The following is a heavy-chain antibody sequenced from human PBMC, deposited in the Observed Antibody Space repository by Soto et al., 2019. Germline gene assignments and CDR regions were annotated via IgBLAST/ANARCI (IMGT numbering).Heavy chain of an antibody. CDR3: AREYNWNDGPNAFDI. J-gene: IGHJ3*02. D-gene: IGHD1-1*01. CDR2: IIPILGIA. V-gene: IGHV1-69*04. CDR1: GCTFSSYT. Sequence: SVKVSCKASGCTFSSYTISWVRQAPGQGLEWMGRIIPILGIANYAQKFQGRVTITADKSTSTAYMELSSLRSEDTAVYYCAREYNWNDGPNAFDIWGQGTMVTVSS.